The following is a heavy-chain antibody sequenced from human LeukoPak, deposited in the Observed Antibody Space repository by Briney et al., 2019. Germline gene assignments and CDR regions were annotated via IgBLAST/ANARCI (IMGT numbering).Heavy chain of an antibody. CDR3: ARDGVLRYFDWPLPGYYYYYMDV. D-gene: IGHD3-9*01. CDR1: GYTFTGYY. CDR2: INPNSGGT. J-gene: IGHJ6*03. V-gene: IGHV1-2*02. Sequence: ASVKVSYKASGYTFTGYYMHWVRQAPGQGLEWMGWINPNSGGTNYAQKFQGRVTMTRDTSISTAYMERSRLRSDDTAVYYCARDGVLRYFDWPLPGYYYYYMDVWGKGTTVTVSS.